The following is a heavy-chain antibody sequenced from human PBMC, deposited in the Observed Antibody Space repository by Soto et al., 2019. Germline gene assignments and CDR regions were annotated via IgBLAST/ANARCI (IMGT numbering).Heavy chain of an antibody. V-gene: IGHV3-30-3*01. Sequence: QVQLVESGGGVVQPGRSLRLSCAASGFTLSNYAMHWVRQAPGKGLEWVAIISFDGSNKFYADSVKGRFTISRDNSKNTLYLQMNSLRAEDTAVYYCARDPLWGTAMVLWYFDLWGRGPLVTVSS. CDR2: ISFDGSNK. D-gene: IGHD5-18*01. CDR3: ARDPLWGTAMVLWYFDL. CDR1: GFTLSNYA. J-gene: IGHJ2*01.